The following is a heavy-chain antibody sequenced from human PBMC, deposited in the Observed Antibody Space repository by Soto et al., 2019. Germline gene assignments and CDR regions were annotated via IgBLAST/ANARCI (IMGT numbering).Heavy chain of an antibody. CDR1: GFTFDDYG. CDR2: ISWNSGII. Sequence: EVQLVESGGGLVQPGRSLRLSCAASGFTFDDYGMHWVRQAPGKGLEWVSSISWNSGIIGYADSVKGRFTISRDNAKNSLDLHMNSLRAEYTALYYCAKGLNYYGSGSYGDYGGQGTLVTVSA. J-gene: IGHJ4*02. CDR3: AKGLNYYGSGSYGDY. D-gene: IGHD3-10*01. V-gene: IGHV3-9*01.